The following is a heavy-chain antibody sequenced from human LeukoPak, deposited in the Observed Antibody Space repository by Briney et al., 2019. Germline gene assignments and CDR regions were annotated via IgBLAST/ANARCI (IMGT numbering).Heavy chain of an antibody. Sequence: SETLSLTCTVSGGSVSSHYWSWSRQPPGKGLEWIGYIYSSENTKYNSSLESRVTMSVDTSKNQFFLKLSSVTAADTAVYYCARFHSGPSGWYVLWYFDLWGRGTLVTVSS. D-gene: IGHD6-19*01. CDR1: GGSVSSHY. J-gene: IGHJ2*01. V-gene: IGHV4-4*09. CDR3: ARFHSGPSGWYVLWYFDL. CDR2: IYSSENT.